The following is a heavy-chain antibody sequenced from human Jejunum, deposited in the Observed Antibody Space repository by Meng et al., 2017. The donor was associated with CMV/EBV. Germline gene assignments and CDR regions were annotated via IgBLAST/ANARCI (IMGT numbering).Heavy chain of an antibody. Sequence: SGFPFNNAWMTWVRQAPGKGLEWVGRIKTQTDFGTIDYATPVKGRFTISRDDSKNALYLEMNTLKAEDTAVYYCTTARSYGSSDYWGQGTLVTVSS. V-gene: IGHV3-15*01. CDR3: TTARSYGSSDY. CDR2: IKTQTDFGTI. D-gene: IGHD6-6*01. CDR1: GFPFNNAW. J-gene: IGHJ4*02.